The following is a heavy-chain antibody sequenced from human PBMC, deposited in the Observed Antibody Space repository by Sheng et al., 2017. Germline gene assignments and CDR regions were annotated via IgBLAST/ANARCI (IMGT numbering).Heavy chain of an antibody. CDR3: ARALGGTPWDAFDM. D-gene: IGHD1-26*01. CDR2: IIPIFRST. Sequence: QVRLVQSGSEMKEPGTSVTVSCTASGYSFSNHALSWLRKAPGQGPEWMGGIIPIFRSTNYAQKFQGRVTISADESTSTAYMELSSLTSEDTAVYYCARALGGTPWDAFDMWGQGTKVTVSS. CDR1: GYSFSNHA. J-gene: IGHJ3*02. V-gene: IGHV1-69*13.